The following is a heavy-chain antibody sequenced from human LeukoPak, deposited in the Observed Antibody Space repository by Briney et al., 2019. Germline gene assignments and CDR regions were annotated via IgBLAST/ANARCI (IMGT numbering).Heavy chain of an antibody. CDR3: VKERDRGTDVADDFDL. CDR1: GFTFRDYS. J-gene: IGHJ4*02. V-gene: IGHV3-23*01. Sequence: PGGSLRLSCVASGFTFRDYSMAWVRQVPGGGLEWVSAIARDDFTVYPDPLKVRFAISRDNSRNTLYLQMTSLRAEDTAVYYCVKERDRGTDVADDFDLWGQGTLVTVSS. D-gene: IGHD6-19*01. CDR2: IARDDFT.